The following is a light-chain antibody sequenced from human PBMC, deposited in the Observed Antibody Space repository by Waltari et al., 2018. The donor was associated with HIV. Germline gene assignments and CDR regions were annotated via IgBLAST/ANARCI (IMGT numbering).Light chain of an antibody. CDR2: GAS. J-gene: IGKJ1*01. CDR1: QSVSSN. Sequence: EIVMTQSPATLSVSPGERATLSCRASQSVSSNLAWYQQKPGQAPRLLMYGASTRATGIPARFSGSGSGTEFTLTISSLQSEDFAVYYCQQYNNRPWTFGRGTTVEIK. V-gene: IGKV3D-15*01. CDR3: QQYNNRPWT.